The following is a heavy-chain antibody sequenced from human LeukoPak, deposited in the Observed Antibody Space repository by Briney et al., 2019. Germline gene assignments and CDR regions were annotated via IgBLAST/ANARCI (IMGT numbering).Heavy chain of an antibody. CDR2: IYTSGST. D-gene: IGHD3-22*01. CDR1: GGSISSGSYY. V-gene: IGHV4-61*02. CDR3: ARDRYYYDSSGSPFDY. J-gene: IGHJ4*02. Sequence: SETLSLTCTVSGGSISSGSYYWSWIRQPAGKGLEWIGRIYTSGSTNYNPSLKSRVTMSVDTSKNHFSLKLSSVTAADTAVYYCARDRYYYDSSGSPFDYWGQGTLVTVSS.